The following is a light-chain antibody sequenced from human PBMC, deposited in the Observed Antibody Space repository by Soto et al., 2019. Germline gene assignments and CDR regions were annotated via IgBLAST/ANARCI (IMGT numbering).Light chain of an antibody. J-gene: IGLJ1*01. Sequence: QSVLTPPGSVSGSPGQSITISCTGTSSDVGGYNYVSWYQQHPGKAPKLMIYEVSNRPSGVSNRFSGSKSGNTASLTISGLQAEDEADYYCSSYTSSSTRVFGTGTKVTVL. CDR1: SSDVGGYNY. CDR3: SSYTSSSTRV. V-gene: IGLV2-14*01. CDR2: EVS.